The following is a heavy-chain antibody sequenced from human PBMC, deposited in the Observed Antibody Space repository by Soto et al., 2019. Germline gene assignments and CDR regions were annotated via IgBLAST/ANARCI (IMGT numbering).Heavy chain of an antibody. CDR3: ARTKTYYYDSSGYEAHDY. CDR2: IIPILGIA. CDR1: GGTFSSYT. V-gene: IGHV1-69*02. J-gene: IGHJ4*02. Sequence: ASVKVSCKASGGTFSSYTISWVRQAPGQGLEWMGRIIPILGIANYAQKFQGRVTITADKSTSTAYMELSSLRSEDTAVYYCARTKTYYYDSSGYEAHDYWGQGTLVTVSS. D-gene: IGHD3-22*01.